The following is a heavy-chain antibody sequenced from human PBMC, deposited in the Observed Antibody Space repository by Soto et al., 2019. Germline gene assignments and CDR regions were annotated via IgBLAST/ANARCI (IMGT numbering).Heavy chain of an antibody. CDR1: GYTLTRYS. V-gene: IGHV1-3*05. J-gene: IGHJ4*02. Sequence: QVQLVQSGAEEMKPGASVKVSCKASGYTLTRYSIHWVRQAPGQRLGWMGWINAGNGNTKFSQKFQGRDTITRDTSASTAYMELRGLRSDDTAVYYCAILGTYYFDNSDIDFDFWGQGTLVTVSS. CDR2: INAGNGNT. D-gene: IGHD3-22*01. CDR3: AILGTYYFDNSDIDFDF.